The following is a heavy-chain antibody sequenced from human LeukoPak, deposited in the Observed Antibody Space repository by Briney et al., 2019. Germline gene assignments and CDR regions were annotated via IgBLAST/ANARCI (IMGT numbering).Heavy chain of an antibody. J-gene: IGHJ5*02. CDR2: IYYSGST. CDR3: ARGATPAIFGVVTEDWFDP. Sequence: SETLSLTCAVSGSSISSYYWSWIRQPPGKGLEWIGYIYYSGSTNYNPSLKSRVTISVDTSKNQFSLKLSSVTAADTAVYYCARGATPAIFGVVTEDWFDPWGQGTLVTVSS. D-gene: IGHD3-3*01. CDR1: GSSISSYY. V-gene: IGHV4-59*08.